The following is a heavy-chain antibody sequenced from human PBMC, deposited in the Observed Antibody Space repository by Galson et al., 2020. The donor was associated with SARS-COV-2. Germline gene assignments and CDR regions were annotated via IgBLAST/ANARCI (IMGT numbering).Heavy chain of an antibody. J-gene: IGHJ3*02. V-gene: IGHV4-30-2*01. CDR2: ISPSGGT. CDR3: ARLHYGEYAPEAFDI. CDR1: GPSISSGSYS. Sequence: TLSLTCAVSGPSISSGSYSWNWLRQPPGKGLEWIGSISPSGGTYYNPSLKSRVTISGDRSKNQFSLRLSSVTAADTAVYYCARLHYGEYAPEAFDIWGPGTRVTVAS. D-gene: IGHD4-17*01.